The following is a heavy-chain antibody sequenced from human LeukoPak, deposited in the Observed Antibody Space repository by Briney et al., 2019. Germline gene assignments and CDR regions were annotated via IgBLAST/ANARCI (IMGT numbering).Heavy chain of an antibody. CDR3: ARGPYDWNYGGEDY. CDR2: ISSSSRTI. Sequence: GGSLRLSCVASNYSMNWVRQAPGKGLEWVSYISSSSRTIYYADSVKGRFTISRDNAKNSPSLQMNSLRAEDTAVYYCARGPYDWNYGGEDYWGQGTLVTVSS. V-gene: IGHV3-48*01. J-gene: IGHJ4*02. D-gene: IGHD1-7*01. CDR1: NYS.